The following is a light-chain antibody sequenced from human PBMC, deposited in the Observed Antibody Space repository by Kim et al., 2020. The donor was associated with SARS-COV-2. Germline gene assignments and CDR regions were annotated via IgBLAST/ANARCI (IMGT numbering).Light chain of an antibody. V-gene: IGLV3-1*01. Sequence: SYELTQPPSVSVSPGQTASITCSGENLGDKFASWYQQRPGQSPVLVIYEDNKRRSGIPERFSGSSSGNTATLTISGTQAMDEGDYYCQAWDSITVVVGGGTQLTVL. CDR2: EDN. J-gene: IGLJ2*01. CDR3: QAWDSITVV. CDR1: NLGDKF.